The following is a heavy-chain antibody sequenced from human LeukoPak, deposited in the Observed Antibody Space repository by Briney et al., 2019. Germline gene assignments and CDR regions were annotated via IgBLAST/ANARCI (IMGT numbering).Heavy chain of an antibody. CDR2: ISGSGGST. CDR3: AKDGSIAAAVPGDWFDP. J-gene: IGHJ5*02. CDR1: GLTFSSYA. V-gene: IGHV3-23*01. D-gene: IGHD6-13*01. Sequence: PGGSLRLSCAASGLTFSSYAMSWVRQAPGKGLEWVSAISGSGGSTYYADSVKGRFTISRDNSKNTLYLQMSSLRAEDTAVYYCAKDGSIAAAVPGDWFDPWGQGTLVTVSS.